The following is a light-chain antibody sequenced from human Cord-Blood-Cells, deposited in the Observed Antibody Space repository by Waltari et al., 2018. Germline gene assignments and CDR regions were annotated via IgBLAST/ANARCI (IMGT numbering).Light chain of an antibody. J-gene: IGLJ2*01. CDR2: GKN. CDR3: NSRDSRV. V-gene: IGLV3-19*01. Sequence: SSELTQDPAVSVALGQTVRITCQGDSLRSYYASWYQQKPGQAPVLVIYGKNNRPSGIPDRFSGSSSGNTASLTITGAQVEDEADYYCNSRDSRVFGGGTKLTVL. CDR1: SLRSYY.